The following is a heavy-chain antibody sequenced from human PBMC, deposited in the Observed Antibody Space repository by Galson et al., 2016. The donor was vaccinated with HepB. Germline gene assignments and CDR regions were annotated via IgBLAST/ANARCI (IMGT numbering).Heavy chain of an antibody. D-gene: IGHD2-15*01. CDR2: IRAFSSGT. V-gene: IGHV3-23*01. CDR3: ARGTGFGSSWDDVGLDY. J-gene: IGHJ4*02. Sequence: SLRLSCAVSGFTLSTYGMNWVRQAPGKGLEWVPGIRAFSSGTDYADSVKGRFTISRDNSKNRLYLVMHSLRVEDTAVYYSARGTGFGSSWDDVGLDYWGQGTLVTVSS. CDR1: GFTLSTYG.